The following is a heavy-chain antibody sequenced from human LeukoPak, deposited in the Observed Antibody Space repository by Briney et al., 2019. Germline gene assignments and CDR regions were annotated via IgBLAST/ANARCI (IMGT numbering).Heavy chain of an antibody. Sequence: PSETLSLTCTVSGDSISSSSYSWGWIRQPPGKGLGWIGRIVYSGSTFYNPSLKSRLTISEDTSRNEFSLKPHSVPAADTAVYYCARRTYKLLRGTEYGYWYFDLWGRGTRVTVSS. CDR3: ARRTYKLLRGTEYGYWYFDL. CDR2: IVYSGST. D-gene: IGHD4-17*01. CDR1: GDSISSSSYS. J-gene: IGHJ2*01. V-gene: IGHV4-39*01.